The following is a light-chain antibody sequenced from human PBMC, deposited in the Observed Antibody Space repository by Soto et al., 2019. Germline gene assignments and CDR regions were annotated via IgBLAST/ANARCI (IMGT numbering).Light chain of an antibody. CDR2: DAS. CDR1: QSISSW. J-gene: IGKJ1*01. Sequence: DIQMKECVSTLSAYVGERVTNNXXASQSISSWLAWYQQKPGKAPKLLIYDASILESGVPSRFSGSGSGTEFTLTISSLQPDDFATYYCQQYNSYSWTFGQGTEVDI. CDR3: QQYNSYSWT. V-gene: IGKV1-5*01.